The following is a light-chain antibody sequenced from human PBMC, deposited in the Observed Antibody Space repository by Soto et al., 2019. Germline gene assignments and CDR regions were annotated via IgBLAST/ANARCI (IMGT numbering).Light chain of an antibody. CDR1: QSVSSN. CDR3: QQYNNWPET. J-gene: IGKJ1*01. Sequence: EIVMTQSPATLSVSPGERATLSCRASQSVSSNLAWYQQQPGQAPRLLIYRASTRATGIPARFSGSGSGTVFSLTICSLQSEDFAVYYCQQYNNWPETFGQGTKVDIK. V-gene: IGKV3-15*01. CDR2: RAS.